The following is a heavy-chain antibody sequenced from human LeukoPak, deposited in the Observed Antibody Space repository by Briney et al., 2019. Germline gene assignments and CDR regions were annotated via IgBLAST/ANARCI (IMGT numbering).Heavy chain of an antibody. Sequence: GGSLRLSCAVSGFTFSSYAMGWVRQAPGKGLEWVSAISGSGGSTYYADSVKGRFTISRDNSKNTLYLQMNSLRAEDTAVYYCAKDRVTPHTATFDYWGQGTLVTVSS. J-gene: IGHJ4*02. CDR3: AKDRVTPHTATFDY. D-gene: IGHD4-23*01. CDR2: ISGSGGST. V-gene: IGHV3-23*01. CDR1: GFTFSSYA.